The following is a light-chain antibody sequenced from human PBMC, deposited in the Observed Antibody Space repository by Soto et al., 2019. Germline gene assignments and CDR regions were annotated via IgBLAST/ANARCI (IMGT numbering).Light chain of an antibody. J-gene: IGKJ2*01. CDR3: QQYDNWPNT. CDR2: DAS. V-gene: IGKV3-15*01. CDR1: QSVSSN. Sequence: DILMNQSPATLSVSPGERATLSCRASQSVSSNLAWYQQKPGQAPRLLIYDASTRATGIPARFSGSGSGTEFTLTISSLQSEDFAIYSCQQYDNWPNTFGQGTKLEIK.